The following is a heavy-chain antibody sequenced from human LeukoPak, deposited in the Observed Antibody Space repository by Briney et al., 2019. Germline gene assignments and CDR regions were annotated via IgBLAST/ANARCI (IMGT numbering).Heavy chain of an antibody. CDR3: AREYNWSYYYYYGMDV. V-gene: IGHV7-4-1*02. Sequence: ASVKVSCKASGYTFTSYAMNWVRQAPGQGLEWMGLINTNTGNPTYAQGFTGRFVFSLDTSVSTAYLQISSLTAEDTAVYYCAREYNWSYYYYYGMDVWGQGTTVTVSS. CDR1: GYTFTSYA. D-gene: IGHD1-20*01. CDR2: INTNTGNP. J-gene: IGHJ6*02.